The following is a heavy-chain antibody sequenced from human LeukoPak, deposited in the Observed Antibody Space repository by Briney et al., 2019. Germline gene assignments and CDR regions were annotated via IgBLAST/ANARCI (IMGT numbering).Heavy chain of an antibody. CDR1: GDSVSSNSAA. CDR2: TYYRSKWYN. Sequence: SQTLSLTCAISGDSVSSNSAAWNWIRQSPSRGLEWLGRTYYRSKWYNDYAVSVKSRITINPDTSKNQFSLQLNSVTPEDTAVYYCARAPRGRFLEWLFPDFDYWGQGALVTVSS. V-gene: IGHV6-1*01. D-gene: IGHD3-3*01. J-gene: IGHJ4*02. CDR3: ARAPRGRFLEWLFPDFDY.